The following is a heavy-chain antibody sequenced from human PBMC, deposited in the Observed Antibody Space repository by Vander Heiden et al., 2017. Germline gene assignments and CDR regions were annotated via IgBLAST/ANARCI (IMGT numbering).Heavy chain of an antibody. V-gene: IGHV3-21*01. J-gene: IGHJ4*02. D-gene: IGHD6-13*01. Sequence: EVQLVESGGGLVKPGGSLRLSCAASGFPFSSYSMNWVRQAPGKGLEWVSSISSSSSYIYYADSVKGRFTISRDNAKNSLYLQMNSLRAEDTAVYYCARYSSSWQPPDYWGQGTLVTVSS. CDR1: GFPFSSYS. CDR3: ARYSSSWQPPDY. CDR2: ISSSSSYI.